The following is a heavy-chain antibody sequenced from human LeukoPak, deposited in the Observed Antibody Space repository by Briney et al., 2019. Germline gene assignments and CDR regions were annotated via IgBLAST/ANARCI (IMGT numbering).Heavy chain of an antibody. D-gene: IGHD6-13*01. CDR1: EYSFPNYC. Sequence: GESLKISCKHSEYSFPNYCIGWVRQMPGKGLEWMGIIYPDDSDTRYSPSFQGQVTISADKSISTAYLQWSSLKASDTAMYYCAIGRGGQQLGDYWGQGTLVTVSS. V-gene: IGHV5-51*01. CDR3: AIGRGGQQLGDY. J-gene: IGHJ4*02. CDR2: IYPDDSDT.